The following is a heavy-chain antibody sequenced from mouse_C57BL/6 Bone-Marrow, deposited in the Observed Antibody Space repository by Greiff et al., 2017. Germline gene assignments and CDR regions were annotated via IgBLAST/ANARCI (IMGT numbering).Heavy chain of an antibody. CDR2: IDPSDSYT. CDR3: ARETAQVYFDY. Sequence: QVHVKQPGAELVMPGASVKLSCKASGYTFTSYWMHWVKQRPGQGLEWIGEIDPSDSYTNYNQKFKGKSTLTVDKSSSTAYMQLSSLTSEDSAVYYCARETAQVYFDYWGQGTTLTVSS. D-gene: IGHD3-2*02. V-gene: IGHV1-69*01. J-gene: IGHJ2*01. CDR1: GYTFTSYW.